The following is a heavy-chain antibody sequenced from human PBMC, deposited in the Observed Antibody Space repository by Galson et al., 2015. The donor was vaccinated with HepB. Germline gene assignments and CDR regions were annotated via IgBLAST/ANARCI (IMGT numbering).Heavy chain of an antibody. V-gene: IGHV4-39*01. J-gene: IGHJ4*02. CDR2: IYYNGDT. CDR1: GGSITNKAYY. D-gene: IGHD2-8*02. CDR3: VRHLLVGDYFDH. Sequence: ETLSLTCSVSGGSITNKAYYWGWFRQSPGKGLEWIASIYYNGDTYYNPSLKSRVSMYIDTSKNQFSMNLRSVTATDATVYYCVRHLLVGDYFDHWGQGTLVTVSS.